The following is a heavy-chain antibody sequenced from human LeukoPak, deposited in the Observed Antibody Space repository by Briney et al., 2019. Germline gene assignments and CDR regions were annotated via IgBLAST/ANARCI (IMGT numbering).Heavy chain of an antibody. J-gene: IGHJ4*02. V-gene: IGHV3-23*01. CDR3: AKEEYRRMIVVYPYY. CDR1: GFTFSIYA. Sequence: SGGSLRLSCAASGFTFSIYAMRWVRQAPGKGLEWVSAISGSGGSTYYADSVKGRFTISRDNSKNTLYLQMNSLRAEDTAVYYCAKEEYRRMIVVYPYYWGQGTLVTVSS. D-gene: IGHD3-22*01. CDR2: ISGSGGST.